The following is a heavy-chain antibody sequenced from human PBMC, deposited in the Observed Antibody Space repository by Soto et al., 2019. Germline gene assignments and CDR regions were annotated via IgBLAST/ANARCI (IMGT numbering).Heavy chain of an antibody. J-gene: IGHJ5*02. CDR2: ISSSSSSTI. D-gene: IGHD3-9*01. CDR1: GFIFSSYS. V-gene: IGHV3-48*02. Sequence: PGGSLRLSCAASGFIFSSYSMNWVRQAPGKGLEWVSYISSSSSSTIYYADSVKGRFTISRDNAKNSLYLQMNSLRDEDTAVYYCARDDDPAYYDILTGYPQDPWGQGTLVTVSS. CDR3: ARDDDPAYYDILTGYPQDP.